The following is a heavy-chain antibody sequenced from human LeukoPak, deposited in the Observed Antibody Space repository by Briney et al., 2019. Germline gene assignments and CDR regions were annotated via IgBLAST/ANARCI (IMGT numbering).Heavy chain of an antibody. J-gene: IGHJ4*02. CDR2: ISGSGGST. D-gene: IGHD6-13*01. CDR3: VGGPSSSWFDY. CDR1: GFTFSNYA. V-gene: IGHV3-23*01. Sequence: PGGSLRLSCAASGFTFSNYAMSWVRQAAGKALEWVSAISGSGGSTDYADSVKGRFTISRDNSKNTLYLQMSSLRTEDTAVYYCVGGPSSSWFDYWGQGTLVTVSS.